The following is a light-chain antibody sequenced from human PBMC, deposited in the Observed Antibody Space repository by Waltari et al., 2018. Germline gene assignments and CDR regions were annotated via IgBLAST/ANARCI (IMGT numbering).Light chain of an antibody. V-gene: IGLV2-14*01. CDR1: IIAVRTYPY. CDR2: EVK. J-gene: IGLJ2*01. Sequence: QSALPQPASVSVSPGPSLSISCTGPIIAVRTYPYVSWYKQHPGKASKLIIFEVKNRPSGVSNRFSGSKYANTASLTISGLQAEDEADYYCSSYTSTKILFGGGTKLTVL. CDR3: SSYTSTKIL.